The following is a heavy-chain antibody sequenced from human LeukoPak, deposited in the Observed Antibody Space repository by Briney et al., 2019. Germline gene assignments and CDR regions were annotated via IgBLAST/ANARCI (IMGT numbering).Heavy chain of an antibody. V-gene: IGHV3-23*01. J-gene: IGHJ4*02. D-gene: IGHD3-10*01. CDR2: ISGSGGST. CDR1: GFTFSSYA. CDR3: AKDTVLLWFGELFPPYFDY. Sequence: GGSLRLSCAASGFTFSSYAMSWVRQAPGKGLEWVSAISGSGGSTYYADSVKGRFTISRDNSKNTLYLQMNSLRAEDTAVYYCAKDTVLLWFGELFPPYFDYWGQGTLVTASS.